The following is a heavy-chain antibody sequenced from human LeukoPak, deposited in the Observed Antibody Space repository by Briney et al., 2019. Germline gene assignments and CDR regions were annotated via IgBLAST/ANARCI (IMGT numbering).Heavy chain of an antibody. V-gene: IGHV3-48*03. CDR1: GFTFGDYA. CDR2: ISSSGSTI. CDR3: ARGGRYFDWLLGY. J-gene: IGHJ4*02. D-gene: IGHD3-9*01. Sequence: GGSLRLSCTASGFTFGDYAMSWVRQAPGKGLEWVSYISSSGSTIYYADSVKGRFTISRDNAKNSLYLQMNSLRAEDTAVYYCARGGRYFDWLLGYWGQGTLVTVSS.